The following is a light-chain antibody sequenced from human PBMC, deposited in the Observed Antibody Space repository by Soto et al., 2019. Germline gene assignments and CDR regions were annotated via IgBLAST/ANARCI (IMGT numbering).Light chain of an antibody. CDR1: QTISSW. Sequence: DIQMTQSPSTLSGSVGDRVTITCRASQTISSWLAWDQQKPGKAPKLLIYKASTLKSGVPSRFSGSGSGTEFTLTISSLQPDDFATYYCQQYNSYWTFGQGTKVDIK. CDR2: KAS. V-gene: IGKV1-5*03. CDR3: QQYNSYWT. J-gene: IGKJ1*01.